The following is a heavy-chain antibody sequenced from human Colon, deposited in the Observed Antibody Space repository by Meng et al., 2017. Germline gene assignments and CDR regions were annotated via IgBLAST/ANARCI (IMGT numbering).Heavy chain of an antibody. CDR3: SSAASTSRYGSGFDAFKI. V-gene: IGHV3-11*04. CDR2: ISSGGSSI. D-gene: IGHD6-19*01. Sequence: GESLKISCAASGFIFSDYYMSWIRQAPGKGLEWVSYISSGGSSIFYSDSVEGRFTISRDNAKNSLYLQMNSLGAEDTAVYYCSSAASTSRYGSGFDAFKIWGQGTMVTVSS. CDR1: GFIFSDYY. J-gene: IGHJ3*02.